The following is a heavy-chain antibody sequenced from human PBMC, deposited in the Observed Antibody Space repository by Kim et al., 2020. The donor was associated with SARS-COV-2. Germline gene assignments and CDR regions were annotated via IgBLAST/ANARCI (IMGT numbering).Heavy chain of an antibody. Sequence: SETLSLTCAVYGGSFSGYYWSWIRQPPGKGLEWIGEINHSGSTNYNPSLKSRVTISVDTSKNQFSLKLSSVTAADTAVYYCARNRYYDSSGYYKHPRTQFDYWGQGTLVTISS. D-gene: IGHD3-22*01. V-gene: IGHV4-34*01. CDR1: GGSFSGYY. CDR2: INHSGST. J-gene: IGHJ4*02. CDR3: ARNRYYDSSGYYKHPRTQFDY.